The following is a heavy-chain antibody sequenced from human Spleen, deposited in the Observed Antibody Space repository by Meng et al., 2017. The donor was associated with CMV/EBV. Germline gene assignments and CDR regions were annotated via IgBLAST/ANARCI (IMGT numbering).Heavy chain of an antibody. Sequence: GGSLRLSCKGSGYSFSSYWIGWVRQMPGKGLEWMGIIYPGDSDTRYSPSFQGQVTISADKSINTAYLQWSSLKASDTATYYCARLRVTSTYFDYWGQGTLVTVSS. D-gene: IGHD2-2*01. J-gene: IGHJ4*02. V-gene: IGHV5-51*01. CDR2: IYPGDSDT. CDR1: GYSFSSYW. CDR3: ARLRVTSTYFDY.